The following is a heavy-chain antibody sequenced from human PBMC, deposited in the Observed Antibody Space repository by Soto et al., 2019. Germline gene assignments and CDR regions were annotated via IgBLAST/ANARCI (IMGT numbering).Heavy chain of an antibody. CDR1: RVTFSKFI. V-gene: IGHV1-69*01. CDR2: IIPIFGTA. Sequence: QVQLEQSGGEVKKPGSSVKVSCKASRVTFSKFIVTWVRQAPGLGLEWVGGIIPIFGTANYAQKFQGRVTITADESTSTSYMEVNNLRSEATAVYYCAKVRYSSPMGYYYGMDVWGQGTTVTVSS. CDR3: AKVRYSSPMGYYYGMDV. J-gene: IGHJ6*02. D-gene: IGHD6-19*01.